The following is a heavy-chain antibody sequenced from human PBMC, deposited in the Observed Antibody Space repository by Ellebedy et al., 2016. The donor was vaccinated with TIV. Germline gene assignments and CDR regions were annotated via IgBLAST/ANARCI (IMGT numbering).Heavy chain of an antibody. D-gene: IGHD6-13*01. V-gene: IGHV3-64*02. J-gene: IGHJ4*02. CDR3: ARGSSSWYAPIDY. CDR2: ISSNGGST. CDR1: GFTFSSYA. Sequence: GASLKISCAASGFTFSSYAMHWVRQAPGKGLEYVSAISSNGGSTYYADSVKGRFTISRDNSKNTLYLQMGSLRAEDMAVYYCARGSSSWYAPIDYWGQGTLVTVSS.